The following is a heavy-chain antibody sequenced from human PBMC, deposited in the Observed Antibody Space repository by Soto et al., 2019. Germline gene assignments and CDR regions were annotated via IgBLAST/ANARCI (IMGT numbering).Heavy chain of an antibody. V-gene: IGHV4-39*01. J-gene: IGHJ5*01. D-gene: IGHD3-9*01. Sequence: SETLSLTCNVSGGSISSTHYYWGWIRQPPGKGLEWIGSIHNGGRSYYNPSLISRLNISVDTSKKQFYLKLSSVTAADAAVSFCASHKFDWLLRWFESWGKATLGTVSS. CDR2: IHNGGRS. CDR1: GGSISSTHYY. CDR3: ASHKFDWLLRWFES.